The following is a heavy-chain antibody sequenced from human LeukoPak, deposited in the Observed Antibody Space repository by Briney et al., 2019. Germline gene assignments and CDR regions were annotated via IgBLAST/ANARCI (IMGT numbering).Heavy chain of an antibody. Sequence: PSETLSLTCAVYGGSFSGYYWSWIRQPPGKGLEWIGEINHSGSTNYNPSLKSRVTISVDTSKNQFSLKLSSVTAADMAVYYCARGERKIVALDYWGQGTLVTVSS. CDR3: ARGERKIVALDY. V-gene: IGHV4-34*01. J-gene: IGHJ4*02. D-gene: IGHD5-12*01. CDR2: INHSGST. CDR1: GGSFSGYY.